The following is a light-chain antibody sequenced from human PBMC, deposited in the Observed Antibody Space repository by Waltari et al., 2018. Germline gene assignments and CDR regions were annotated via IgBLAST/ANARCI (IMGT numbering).Light chain of an antibody. CDR1: QIVSSSY. CDR3: QHYGTSFRP. Sequence: ELVLTQSPGTLSLSPGERAPLSCRASQIVSSSYLAWYQQKPGQAPRLLIYAASSRATGVPDRFSGSGSGTDFTLTISRLEPEDFAVYYCQHYGTSFRPFGQGTKVEIK. CDR2: AAS. V-gene: IGKV3-20*01. J-gene: IGKJ1*01.